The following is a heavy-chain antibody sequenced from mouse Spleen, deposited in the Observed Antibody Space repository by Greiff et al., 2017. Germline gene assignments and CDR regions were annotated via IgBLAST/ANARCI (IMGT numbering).Heavy chain of an antibody. Sequence: VHLVESGAELARPGASVKLSCKASGYTFTSYGISWVKQRTGQGLEWIGEIYPRSGNTYYNEKFKGKATLTADKSSSTAYMELRSLTSEDSAVYFCARSERYDEDYWGQGTTLTVSS. CDR1: GYTFTSYG. J-gene: IGHJ2*01. V-gene: IGHV1-81*01. CDR2: IYPRSGNT. CDR3: ARSERYDEDY. D-gene: IGHD2-14*01.